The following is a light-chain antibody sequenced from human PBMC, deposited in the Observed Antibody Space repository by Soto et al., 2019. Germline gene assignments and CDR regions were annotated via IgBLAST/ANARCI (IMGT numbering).Light chain of an antibody. CDR2: WAS. CDR3: QQHYTTPPWT. V-gene: IGKV4-1*01. Sequence: DIVLTQSPDSLAVSLGERATINCKSSQSVLYSSNNKNYLAWYQQKPGQPPTLLIYWASTRESGVPDRFSGSGSGTDFTLTISSLQAEDVAVYYCQQHYTTPPWTFGQGTKVEIK. J-gene: IGKJ1*01. CDR1: QSVLYSSNNKNY.